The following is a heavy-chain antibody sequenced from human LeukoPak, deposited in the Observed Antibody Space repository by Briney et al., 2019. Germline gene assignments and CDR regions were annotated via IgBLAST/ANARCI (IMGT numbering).Heavy chain of an antibody. CDR1: GDSVSSDSAA. V-gene: IGHV6-1*01. CDR2: TYYRSKWYN. Sequence: SQTLSLTCAISGDSVSSDSAAWNWIRQSPSRGLEWLGRTYYRSKWYNDYSAFVISRIIINPDTSKNQFSLQLNSVTPEDTAVYYCARAVAGTEGWFNSWGQGTLVTVSS. D-gene: IGHD1-1*01. J-gene: IGHJ5*01. CDR3: ARAVAGTEGWFNS.